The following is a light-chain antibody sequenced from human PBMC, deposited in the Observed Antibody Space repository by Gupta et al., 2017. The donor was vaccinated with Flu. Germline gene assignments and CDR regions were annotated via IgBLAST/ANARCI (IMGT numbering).Light chain of an antibody. Sequence: RATLSLSPGERATLSCRASQSISSYLAWFQQKPGQSPRPLIYDASIRATGTPARFSGSGSGTDFTLTISSLEPEDFAVYYCQQRDSWPLTFGGGTKVEIK. CDR2: DAS. V-gene: IGKV3-11*01. CDR3: QQRDSWPLT. CDR1: QSISSY. J-gene: IGKJ4*01.